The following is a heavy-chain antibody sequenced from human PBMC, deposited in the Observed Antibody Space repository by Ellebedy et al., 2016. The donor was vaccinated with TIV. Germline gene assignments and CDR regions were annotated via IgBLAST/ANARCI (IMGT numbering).Heavy chain of an antibody. CDR3: ARGDYYDSSGYYRNFQFDI. V-gene: IGHV4-39*01. D-gene: IGHD3-22*01. CDR2: IYYSGST. J-gene: IGHJ3*02. CDR1: GGSISSSSYY. Sequence: SETLSLXCTVSGGSISSSSYYWGWIRQPPGKGLEWIGSIYYSGSTYYNPSLKSRVTISVDTSKNQFSLKLSSVTAADTAVYYCARGDYYDSSGYYRNFQFDIWGQGTMVTVSS.